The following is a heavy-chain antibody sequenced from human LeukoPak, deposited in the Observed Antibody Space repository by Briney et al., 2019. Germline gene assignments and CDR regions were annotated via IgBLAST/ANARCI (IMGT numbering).Heavy chain of an antibody. CDR1: ADSNSSYY. D-gene: IGHD5-18*01. J-gene: IGHJ4*02. CDR3: ATSGQYSYGLFDY. Sequence: NPSETLSLXCTVSADSNSSYYWSWIRQPPGKGLESIGYIFYSGSTNYNPSLKSRVTISVDTSKNQFSLKLNSATAADTAVYFCATSGQYSYGLFDYWGQGTLVTVSS. V-gene: IGHV4-59*01. CDR2: IFYSGST.